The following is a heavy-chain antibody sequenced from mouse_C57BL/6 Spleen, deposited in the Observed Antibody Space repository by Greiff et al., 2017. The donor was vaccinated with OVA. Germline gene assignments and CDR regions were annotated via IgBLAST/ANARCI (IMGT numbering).Heavy chain of an antibody. CDR2: IRSKSSNYAT. D-gene: IGHD2-3*01. CDR1: GFTFNTYA. CDR3: VRDGWLLRYYTMDY. Sequence: DVQLVESGGGLVQPKGSLKLSCAASGFTFNTYAMHWVRQAPGKGLEWVARIRSKSSNYATYYADSVKDRFTISRDDSQSMLYLQMNNLKTEDTAMYYCVRDGWLLRYYTMDYWGQGTSVTVSS. V-gene: IGHV10-3*01. J-gene: IGHJ4*01.